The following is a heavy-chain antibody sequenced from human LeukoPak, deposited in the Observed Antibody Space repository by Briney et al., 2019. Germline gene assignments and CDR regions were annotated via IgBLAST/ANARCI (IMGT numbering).Heavy chain of an antibody. J-gene: IGHJ4*02. Sequence: SGGSLRLSCAASGFTFDDYAMHWVRQPPGKGLEWVSLITWDGDNTYYTDSVKGRFTISRDNSKNTLYLQMTSLRAGDTAVYYCAKGARKGDDYGGFFDSWGQGALVTVSS. CDR1: GFTFDDYA. CDR3: AKGARKGDDYGGFFDS. CDR2: ITWDGDNT. V-gene: IGHV3-43D*03. D-gene: IGHD4-23*01.